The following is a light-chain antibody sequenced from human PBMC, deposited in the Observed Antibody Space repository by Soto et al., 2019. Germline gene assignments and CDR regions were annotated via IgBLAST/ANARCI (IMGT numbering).Light chain of an antibody. J-gene: IGKJ1*01. V-gene: IGKV3-15*01. CDR3: QQYFNWPLTWT. CDR1: QSIRTN. Sequence: EIELTQSPATLSVSAGGTVTLSCRASQSIRTNVAWYQQIPGQAPRLLVYGASTRATGVPVRFSGSGSGIEFTLTISSLQSEESAFYYCQQYFNWPLTWTFGPGTKV. CDR2: GAS.